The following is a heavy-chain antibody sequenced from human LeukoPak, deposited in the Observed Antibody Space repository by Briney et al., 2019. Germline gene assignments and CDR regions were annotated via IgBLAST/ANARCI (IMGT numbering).Heavy chain of an antibody. D-gene: IGHD2-15*01. V-gene: IGHV4-39*01. Sequence: SETLSLTCTVSGGSISSSSYYWGWIRQPPGKGLEWIGSIYYSGSTYYNPSLKSRVTISVDTSKNQFSLKLSSVTAADTAVYYCARGSKVCSSGGSCYYNWFDPWGQGTLVTVSS. CDR1: GGSISSSSYY. J-gene: IGHJ5*02. CDR2: IYYSGST. CDR3: ARGSKVCSSGGSCYYNWFDP.